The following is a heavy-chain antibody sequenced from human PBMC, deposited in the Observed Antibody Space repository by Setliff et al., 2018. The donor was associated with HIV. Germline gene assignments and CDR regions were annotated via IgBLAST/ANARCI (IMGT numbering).Heavy chain of an antibody. V-gene: IGHV3-7*01. CDR2: IKQDGSEK. CDR1: GFTFGSYW. CDR3: ARASEDSSGWYGNYYYYMDV. D-gene: IGHD6-19*01. Sequence: GGSLRLSCAASGFTFGSYWMSWVRQAPGKGLEWVANIKQDGSEKYYVDSVKGRFTISRDNAKNSLYLQMNSLRAEDTAVYYCARASEDSSGWYGNYYYYMDVWGKGTTVTVSS. J-gene: IGHJ6*03.